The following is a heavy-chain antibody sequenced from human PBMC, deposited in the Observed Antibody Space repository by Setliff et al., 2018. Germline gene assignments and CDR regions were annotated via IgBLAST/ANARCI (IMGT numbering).Heavy chain of an antibody. J-gene: IGHJ4*02. V-gene: IGHV4-38-2*02. D-gene: IGHD2-21*02. CDR3: ARDLGHGGDSDY. Sequence: SETLSLTCTVSGYSIGSGYIWGWIRQPPGKGLEWVGNIGHTGSINYNPSLKSRLTISRDTSKNQVSLKLNSVTATDTAVYYCARDLGHGGDSDYWGQGILVTVSS. CDR1: GYSIGSGYI. CDR2: IGHTGSI.